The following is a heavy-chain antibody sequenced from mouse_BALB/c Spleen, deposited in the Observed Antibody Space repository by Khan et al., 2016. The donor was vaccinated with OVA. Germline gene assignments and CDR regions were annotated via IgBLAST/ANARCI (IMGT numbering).Heavy chain of an antibody. CDR2: IWSDGTT. D-gene: IGHD2-10*01. J-gene: IGHJ4*01. V-gene: IGHV2-6-1*01. Sequence: QVQLQQSGPGLAAPSQSLSITCTISGFSLTTYGVHWVRQPPGKGLEWLVVIWSDGTTNYNSALKSRLTINKDNSQRQVFLKMNSLQTDDTAIYFCARQPYYHYNIMDYWGQGTSVTVSS. CDR1: GFSLTTYG. CDR3: ARQPYYHYNIMDY.